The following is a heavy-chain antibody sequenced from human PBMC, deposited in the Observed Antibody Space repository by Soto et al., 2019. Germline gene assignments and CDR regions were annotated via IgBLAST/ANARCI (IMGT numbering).Heavy chain of an antibody. J-gene: IGHJ5*02. V-gene: IGHV1-8*01. D-gene: IGHD6-13*01. CDR2: MNPNSGNT. Sequence: QVQLVQSGAEVKKPGASVKVSCKASGYTFTSYDINWVRQATGQGLEWMGWMNPNSGNTGYAQKLQGRVNMTRNTSISTAYMELGSLRSEETAVYYCARERSAAGTGWFDPWGQGTLVTVSS. CDR3: ARERSAAGTGWFDP. CDR1: GYTFTSYD.